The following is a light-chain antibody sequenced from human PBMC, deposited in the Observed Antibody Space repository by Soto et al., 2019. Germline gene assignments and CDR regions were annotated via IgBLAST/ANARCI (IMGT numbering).Light chain of an antibody. V-gene: IGLV1-40*01. CDR1: SSNIGAGYD. Sequence: QSVLTQPPSVSGAPGQRVTISCTGSSSNIGAGYDVHWYQQLVGTAPKLLIYGNSNRPSGVPDRFSGSKSGTSASLAITGLQTEDEADYYCQSYDSSLSGWVFGGGTQLTVL. CDR2: GNS. J-gene: IGLJ3*02. CDR3: QSYDSSLSGWV.